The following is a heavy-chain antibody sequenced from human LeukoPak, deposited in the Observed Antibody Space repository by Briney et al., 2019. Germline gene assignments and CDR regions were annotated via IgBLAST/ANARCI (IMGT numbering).Heavy chain of an antibody. V-gene: IGHV1-69*04. CDR1: GGTFSSYA. CDR2: IIPILGIA. CDR3: AAGSYDFWSGYPHNWFDP. Sequence: HRASVKVSCKASGGTFSSYAISWVRQAPGQGLEWMGRIIPILGIANYAQKFQGRVTITADKSTSTAYMELSSLRSEDTAVYYCAAGSYDFWSGYPHNWFDPWGQGTLVTVSS. D-gene: IGHD3-3*01. J-gene: IGHJ5*02.